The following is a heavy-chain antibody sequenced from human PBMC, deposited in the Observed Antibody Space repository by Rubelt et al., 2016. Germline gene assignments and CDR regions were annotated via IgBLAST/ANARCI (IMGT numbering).Heavy chain of an antibody. CDR1: GFTFSSYG. V-gene: IGHV3-30*18. J-gene: IGHJ4*02. CDR3: VKDLRGTTTLGY. D-gene: IGHD3-10*01. CDR2: ISYDGSDK. Sequence: VQLVESGGGLVQPGGSLRLSCAASGFTFSSYGMHWVRQAPGKGLEWVAVISYDGSDKYYADSVKGRFTISRDNSKNMLYLQMNSLGAEDTAVYYCVKDLRGTTTLGYWGQGTLVTVSS.